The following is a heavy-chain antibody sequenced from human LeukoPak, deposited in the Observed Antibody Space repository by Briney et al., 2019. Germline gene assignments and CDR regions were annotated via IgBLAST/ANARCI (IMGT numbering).Heavy chain of an antibody. Sequence: GGSLRLSCAASGFTFSSYAMSWVRQAPGKGLEWVSAISGSGSSTYYADSVKGRFTISRDNSKNTLYLQMNSLRAEDTAVYYCAKDLLDTAMVHHNFDYWGQGTLVTVSS. V-gene: IGHV3-23*01. J-gene: IGHJ4*02. D-gene: IGHD5-18*01. CDR3: AKDLLDTAMVHHNFDY. CDR1: GFTFSSYA. CDR2: ISGSGSST.